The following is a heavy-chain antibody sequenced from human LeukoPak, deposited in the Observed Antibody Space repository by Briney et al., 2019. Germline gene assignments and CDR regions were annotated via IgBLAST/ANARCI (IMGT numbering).Heavy chain of an antibody. CDR1: GYTFTGYY. D-gene: IGHD2-15*01. J-gene: IGHJ3*02. Sequence: ASVKVSCKASGYTFTGYYIHWVRRAPGQGLEWMGWINPNSGGTNYAQKFQGRVTITRDTSISTAYMELSRLRSDDTAVYYCAREYCSGGNCYSGAFDIWGQGTMVTVSS. CDR2: INPNSGGT. CDR3: AREYCSGGNCYSGAFDI. V-gene: IGHV1-2*02.